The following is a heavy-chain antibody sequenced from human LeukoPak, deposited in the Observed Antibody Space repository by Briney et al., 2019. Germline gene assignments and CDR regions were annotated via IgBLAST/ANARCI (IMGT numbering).Heavy chain of an antibody. D-gene: IGHD1-26*01. J-gene: IGHJ5*02. CDR2: INPNSGGT. CDR3: ARIVIVGATNWFDP. Sequence: ASVKVSGKASGYTFTGYYMHWVRQAPGQGLEWMGWINPNSGGTNYAQKFQGRVTMTRDTSISTAYMELSRLRSDDTAVYYCARIVIVGATNWFDPWGQGTLVTVSS. V-gene: IGHV1-2*02. CDR1: GYTFTGYY.